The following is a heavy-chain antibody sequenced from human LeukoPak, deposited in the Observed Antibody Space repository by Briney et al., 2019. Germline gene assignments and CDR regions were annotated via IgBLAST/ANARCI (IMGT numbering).Heavy chain of an antibody. CDR3: ASYCSSTSCYDAFDI. Sequence: GGSLRLSCAASGFTFSSYAMSWVRQAPGKGLELVSAISGSGGSTYYADSVKGRFTISRDNSKNTLYLQMNSLRAEDTAVYYCASYCSSTSCYDAFDIWGQGTMVTVSS. CDR1: GFTFSSYA. V-gene: IGHV3-23*01. J-gene: IGHJ3*02. CDR2: ISGSGGST. D-gene: IGHD2-2*01.